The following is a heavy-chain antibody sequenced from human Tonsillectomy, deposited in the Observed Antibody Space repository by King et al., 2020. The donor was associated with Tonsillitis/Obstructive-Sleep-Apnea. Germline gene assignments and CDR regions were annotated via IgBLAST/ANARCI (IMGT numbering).Heavy chain of an antibody. CDR3: ATLLGYCSSTSCYRSYNWFDP. J-gene: IGHJ5*02. CDR2: INHSGSP. V-gene: IGHV4-34*01. CDR1: VGSFSGYY. D-gene: IGHD2-2*02. Sequence: VQLQQWGAGLLKPSETLSLTCAVYVGSFSGYYWSWIRQPPGKGREWMGEINHSGSPHYNPSLKSRVTISVDTSKNQFSLKLSSVTAADTAVYYCATLLGYCSSTSCYRSYNWFDPWGQGTLVTVSS.